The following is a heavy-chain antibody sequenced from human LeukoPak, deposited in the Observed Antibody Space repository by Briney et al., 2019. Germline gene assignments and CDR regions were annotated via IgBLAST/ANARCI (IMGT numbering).Heavy chain of an antibody. CDR1: GASISSSGYS. D-gene: IGHD4-17*01. CDR3: ARPSATVTPKAFDI. V-gene: IGHV4-39*01. Sequence: SETLSLTCVVSGASISSSGYSWDWIRQPPGKGLEWIGSVYYSGSTYYNPSLKGRVTISVDTSKNQFSLKLTSVTAADAAVYYCARPSATVTPKAFDIWGLGTVVTVSS. J-gene: IGHJ3*02. CDR2: VYYSGST.